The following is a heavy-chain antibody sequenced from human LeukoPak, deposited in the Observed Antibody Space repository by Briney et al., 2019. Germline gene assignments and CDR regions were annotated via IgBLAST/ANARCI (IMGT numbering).Heavy chain of an antibody. CDR2: IYYSGTT. CDR1: GGSISSDY. V-gene: IGHV4-59*01. J-gene: IGHJ4*02. CDR3: ARVRPPWYFEY. Sequence: SETLSLTCTVSGGSISSDYGSWIRQPPGKGLEWIGNIYYSGTTNYNPSLKSRVTISVDTSKNQFSLRLSSVTAADTAVYYCARVRPPWYFEYWGQGTLFTVSS.